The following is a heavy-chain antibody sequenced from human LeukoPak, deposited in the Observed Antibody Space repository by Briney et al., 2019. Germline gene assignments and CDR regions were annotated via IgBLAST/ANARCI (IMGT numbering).Heavy chain of an antibody. D-gene: IGHD6-19*01. CDR1: GFTFSSYG. Sequence: PGGSLRLSCAAPGFTFSSYGMHWVRQAPGKGLDWVAFIRYDGTTKYYADSVKGRFTISRDNSKNTLYLQMNSLRAEDTAVYYCAKTGSSGWYVEYWGQGTLVTVSS. J-gene: IGHJ4*02. CDR3: AKTGSSGWYVEY. CDR2: IRYDGTTK. V-gene: IGHV3-30*02.